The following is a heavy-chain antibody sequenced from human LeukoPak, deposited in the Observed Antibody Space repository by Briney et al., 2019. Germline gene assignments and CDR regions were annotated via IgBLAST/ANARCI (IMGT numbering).Heavy chain of an antibody. CDR2: ISGSGGST. J-gene: IGHJ4*02. D-gene: IGHD1-7*01. Sequence: GGSLRLSCAASGFTFSSYAMSWVRQAPGKGLEWVSAISGSGGSTYYADSVKGRFTISRDNSKNTLYLQMNSLRAEDTAVYYCAKGLLAGTTGTVDYWGQGTLVTVSS. V-gene: IGHV3-23*01. CDR1: GFTFSSYA. CDR3: AKGLLAGTTGTVDY.